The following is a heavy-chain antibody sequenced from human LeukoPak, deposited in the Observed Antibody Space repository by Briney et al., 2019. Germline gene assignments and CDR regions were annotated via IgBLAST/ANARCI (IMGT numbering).Heavy chain of an antibody. Sequence: AGGSLRLSCAASGFTVSSNYMSWVRQAPGKGLEWVSVIYSGGRTYSADSVKGRFTISRDNSKNTLYLQMNRLRAEDTAGYYCARARNYDYVWGSYPPAGYYFDYWGQGTLVTVSS. CDR3: ARARNYDYVWGSYPPAGYYFDY. D-gene: IGHD3-16*01. CDR2: IYSGGRT. CDR1: GFTVSSNY. V-gene: IGHV3-53*01. J-gene: IGHJ4*02.